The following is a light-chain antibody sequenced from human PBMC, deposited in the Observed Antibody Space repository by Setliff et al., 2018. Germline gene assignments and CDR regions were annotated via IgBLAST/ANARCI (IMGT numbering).Light chain of an antibody. CDR1: NSNIGAGFD. CDR3: SSYAGSLYV. V-gene: IGLV1-40*01. Sequence: QSVLTQPPSVSGAPGQRVTISCTGNNSNIGAGFDVHWFQQLPGTAPRLLIYGNTSRPSGVPDRFSGSNSGTSASLAITGLQAEDEAHYYCSSYAGSLYVFGTGTKVTVL. J-gene: IGLJ1*01. CDR2: GNT.